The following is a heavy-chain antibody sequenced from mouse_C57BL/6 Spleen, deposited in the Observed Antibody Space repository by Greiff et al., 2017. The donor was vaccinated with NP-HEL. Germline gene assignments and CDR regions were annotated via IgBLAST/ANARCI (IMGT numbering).Heavy chain of an antibody. CDR1: GFTFSSYA. J-gene: IGHJ1*03. CDR2: ISDGGSYT. V-gene: IGHV5-4*01. D-gene: IGHD1-1*01. Sequence: DVQLVESGGGLVKPGGSLKLSCAASGFTFSSYAMSWVRQTPEKRLEWVATISDGGSYTYYPDNVKGRFTISRDNAKNNLYLQMSHLKSEDTAMYYCARDYYYGSSYWYFDVWGTGTTVTVSS. CDR3: ARDYYYGSSYWYFDV.